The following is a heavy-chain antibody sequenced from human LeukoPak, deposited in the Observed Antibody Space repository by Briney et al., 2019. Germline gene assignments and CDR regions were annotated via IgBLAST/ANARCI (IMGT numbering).Heavy chain of an antibody. V-gene: IGHV1-69*13. J-gene: IGHJ4*02. CDR1: GGTFSSYA. CDR3: ARAAGIAALSAPFDY. CDR2: IIPIFGTA. D-gene: IGHD6-13*01. Sequence: SVKVSCKASGGTFSSYAISWVRQAPGQGLEWMGGIIPIFGTANYAQKFQGRVTITADESTSTAYMELSSLRSEDTAVYYCARAAGIAALSAPFDYWGQGTLVTVSS.